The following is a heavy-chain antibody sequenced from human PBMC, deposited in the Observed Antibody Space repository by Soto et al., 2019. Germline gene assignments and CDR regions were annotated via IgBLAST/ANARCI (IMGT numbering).Heavy chain of an antibody. CDR1: GGSISSGGYS. J-gene: IGHJ6*02. CDR2: IYHSGST. D-gene: IGHD6-13*01. V-gene: IGHV4-30-2*01. CDR3: ARGRRLYSSSWYVNYYYGMDV. Sequence: SETLSLTCAVSGGSISSGGYSWSWIRQPPGKGLEWIGYIYHSGSTNYNPSLKSRVTISVDTSKNQFSLKLSSVTAADTAVYYCARGRRLYSSSWYVNYYYGMDVWGQGTTVTVSS.